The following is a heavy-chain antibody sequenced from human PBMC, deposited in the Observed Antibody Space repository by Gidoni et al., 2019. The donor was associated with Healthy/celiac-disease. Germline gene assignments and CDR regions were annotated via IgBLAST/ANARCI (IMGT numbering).Heavy chain of an antibody. CDR2: ISSSSSYI. V-gene: IGHV3-21*01. J-gene: IGHJ6*02. CDR3: ARVGYGGRRVYSGMDV. D-gene: IGHD5-18*01. CDR1: GLTFSRYS. Sequence: EVQLVESGGGLVTPGGSLRLSCAASGLTFSRYSLNGVRQAPGKGLEWGSSISSSSSYIYYADYVKGRFTISRDNAKNSLYLQMNGLRAEDTAVYYGARVGYGGRRVYSGMDVWGQGTTVTVSS.